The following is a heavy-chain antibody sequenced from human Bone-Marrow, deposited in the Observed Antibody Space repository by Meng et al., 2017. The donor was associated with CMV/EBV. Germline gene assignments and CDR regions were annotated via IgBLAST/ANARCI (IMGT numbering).Heavy chain of an antibody. Sequence: SETLSLTCAISGDSVSSNSAVWNWIRQSPSRGLEWLGRTYYRSKWYDDYAVSVKSRITINPDTPKNQFSLQLKSVTPEDTAVYYCARVETNNWTFDYWGQGTPVTVSS. CDR1: GDSVSSNSAV. J-gene: IGHJ4*02. CDR3: ARVETNNWTFDY. CDR2: TYYRSKWYD. V-gene: IGHV6-1*01. D-gene: IGHD1-1*01.